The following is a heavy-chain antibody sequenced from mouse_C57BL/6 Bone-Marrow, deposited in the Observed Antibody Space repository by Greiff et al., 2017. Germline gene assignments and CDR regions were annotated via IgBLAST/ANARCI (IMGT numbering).Heavy chain of an antibody. J-gene: IGHJ4*01. V-gene: IGHV1-64*01. CDR3: ARTVYDDGYYAMDY. CDR2: IHPNSGST. D-gene: IGHD2-12*01. CDR1: GYTFTSYW. Sequence: QVQLQQPGAELVKPGASVKLSCKASGYTFTSYWMHWVKQRPGQGLEWIGMIHPNSGSTNYNEKFKSKATLTVDKSSSTAYRQLISLTSEDSAVYYGARTVYDDGYYAMDYWGQGTSVTVSS.